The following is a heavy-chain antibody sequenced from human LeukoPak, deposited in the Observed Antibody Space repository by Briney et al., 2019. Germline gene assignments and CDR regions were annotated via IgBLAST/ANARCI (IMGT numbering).Heavy chain of an antibody. V-gene: IGHV1-18*01. Sequence: ASVKVSCKASGYTFTSYGISWVRQAPGQGLEWMGWISAYNGNTNYAQKLQGRVTMTTDTSTSTAYMELRSLRSDDTAVYYCARVDYDFWSGLPSRGWFDPWGQGTLVTVSS. CDR2: ISAYNGNT. J-gene: IGHJ5*02. D-gene: IGHD3-3*01. CDR3: ARVDYDFWSGLPSRGWFDP. CDR1: GYTFTSYG.